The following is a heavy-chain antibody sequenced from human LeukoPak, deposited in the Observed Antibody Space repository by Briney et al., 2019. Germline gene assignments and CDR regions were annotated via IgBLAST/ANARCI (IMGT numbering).Heavy chain of an antibody. CDR2: ISTYNGDT. D-gene: IGHD1-26*01. Sequence: ASVKVSCKASGYTFTTYGISWVRQAPGQGLEWMGWISTYNGDTNYAQKLQGRVTMTADTSTSTTYMELRSLRSEDTAVYYCATVLEWELLQFYFDYWGQGTLVTVSS. CDR1: GYTFTTYG. V-gene: IGHV1-18*01. CDR3: ATVLEWELLQFYFDY. J-gene: IGHJ4*02.